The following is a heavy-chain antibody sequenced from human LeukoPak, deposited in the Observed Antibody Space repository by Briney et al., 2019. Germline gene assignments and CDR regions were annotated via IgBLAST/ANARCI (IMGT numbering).Heavy chain of an antibody. V-gene: IGHV3-23*01. CDR3: AKVARGLELLWFGESYFDY. CDR1: GFTFSTSA. Sequence: GGSLRLSCAASGFTFSTSALSWVRQAPGKGLEWVSSFGIRGDTYYADSVKGRFAISRDNSKNTLYLQMNSLRAEDTAVYYCAKVARGLELLWFGESYFDYWGQGTLVTVSS. J-gene: IGHJ4*02. CDR2: FGIRGDT. D-gene: IGHD3-10*01.